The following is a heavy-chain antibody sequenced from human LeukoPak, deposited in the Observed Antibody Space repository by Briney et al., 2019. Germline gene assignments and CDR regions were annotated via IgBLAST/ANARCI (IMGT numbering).Heavy chain of an antibody. D-gene: IGHD4-17*01. J-gene: IGHJ4*02. Sequence: SETLSLTCTVSGGSISSYYWSWIRQPPGKGLEWIGYIYYSGSTNYNPSLKSRVTISVDTSKNQFSLKLSSVTAADTAVYYCARASITVTTSFFDYWGQGSLVTVSS. CDR3: ARASITVTTSFFDY. V-gene: IGHV4-59*12. CDR2: IYYSGST. CDR1: GGSISSYY.